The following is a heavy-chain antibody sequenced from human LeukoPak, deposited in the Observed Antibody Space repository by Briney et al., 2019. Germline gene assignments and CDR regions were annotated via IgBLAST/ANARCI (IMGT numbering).Heavy chain of an antibody. CDR1: GYTFTGYY. CDR2: INPNSGGT. V-gene: IGHV1-2*02. Sequence: GASVKVSCKASGYTFTGYYMHWVRQAPGQGLEWMGWINPNSGGTNYAQKFQGRVTMTRDTSISTAYMELGMLRSDDTAVYYCAKDYEPLVGVHRWGDWFDPWGQGTLVTVSS. CDR3: AKDYEPLVGVHRWGDWFDP. J-gene: IGHJ5*02. D-gene: IGHD1-26*01.